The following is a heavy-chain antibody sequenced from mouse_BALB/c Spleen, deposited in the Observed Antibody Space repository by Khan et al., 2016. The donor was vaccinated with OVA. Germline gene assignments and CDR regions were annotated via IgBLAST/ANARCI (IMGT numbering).Heavy chain of an antibody. D-gene: IGHD2-3*01. Sequence: EVQLQESGAELVRPGALVKLSCKASGFNIKDYYIHWVKQRPEQGLEWIGWIDPENGNTIYDPKFQGKANITADTSSNTAYLHFSSLTSEDTDVYSCARAGYSPGFAYWGQGTLVTVSA. CDR2: IDPENGNT. CDR3: ARAGYSPGFAY. CDR1: GFNIKDYY. V-gene: IGHV14-1*02. J-gene: IGHJ3*01.